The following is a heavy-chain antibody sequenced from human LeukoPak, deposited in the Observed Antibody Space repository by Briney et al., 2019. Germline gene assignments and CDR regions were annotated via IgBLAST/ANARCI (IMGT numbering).Heavy chain of an antibody. V-gene: IGHV4-61*01. CDR2: IYYGGST. CDR1: GDSFSSSNYY. CDR3: ARDSLENDAFDI. J-gene: IGHJ3*02. Sequence: SETLSLTCAVSGDSFSSSNYYWSWIRQPPGKGLEWIGYIYYGGSTNYNPSLKSRVTISVDTSKNQFSLKLSSVTAADTAVYYCARDSLENDAFDIWGQGTMVTVSS.